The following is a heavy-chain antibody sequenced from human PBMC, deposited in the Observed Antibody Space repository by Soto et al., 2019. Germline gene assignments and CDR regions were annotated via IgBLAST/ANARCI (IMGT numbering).Heavy chain of an antibody. CDR1: GFTFSSYS. CDR2: ISSSSSTI. J-gene: IGHJ4*02. CDR3: ARVTYYGPGSLGAG. Sequence: HPGGSLRLSCAASGFTFSSYSMNWVRQAPGKGLEWVSYISSSSSTIYYADSVKGRFTISRDNAKNSLYLQMNSLRAEDTAVYYCARVTYYGPGSLGAGWGQGTLVTVSS. V-gene: IGHV3-48*01. D-gene: IGHD3-10*01.